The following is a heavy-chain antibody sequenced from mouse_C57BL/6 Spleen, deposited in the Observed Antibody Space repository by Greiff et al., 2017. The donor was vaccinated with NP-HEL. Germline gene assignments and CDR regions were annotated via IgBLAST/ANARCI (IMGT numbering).Heavy chain of an antibody. Sequence: QVQLKESGAELMKPGASVKLSCKASGYTFTSYWMHWVKQRPGQGLEWIGMIHPNSGSTNYNEKFKSKATLTVDKSSSTAYMQLSSLTSEDSAVYYCARSITTVVASFDYWGQGTTLTVSS. D-gene: IGHD1-1*01. CDR2: IHPNSGST. V-gene: IGHV1-64*01. CDR1: GYTFTSYW. CDR3: ARSITTVVASFDY. J-gene: IGHJ2*01.